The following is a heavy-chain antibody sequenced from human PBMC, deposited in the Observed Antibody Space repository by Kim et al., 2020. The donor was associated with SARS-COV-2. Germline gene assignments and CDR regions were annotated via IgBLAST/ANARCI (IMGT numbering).Heavy chain of an antibody. J-gene: IGHJ4*02. CDR3: TTVRYFDWLLASDY. V-gene: IGHV3-15*01. D-gene: IGHD3-9*01. Sequence: AAPVKGRFTISRDDSKITLYLQMNSLKTEDTAVYYCTTVRYFDWLLASDYWGQGTLVTVSS.